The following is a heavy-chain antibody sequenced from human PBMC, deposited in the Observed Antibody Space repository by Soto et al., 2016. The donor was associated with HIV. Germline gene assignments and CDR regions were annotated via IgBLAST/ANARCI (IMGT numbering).Heavy chain of an antibody. CDR1: GYTFTSYG. CDR3: AREISGWYCDY. V-gene: IGHV1-18*01. CDR2: ISGYKGDT. J-gene: IGHJ4*02. Sequence: QVQLVQSGGEVKKPGASVKVSCKTSGYTFTSYGISWVRQAPRQGLEWMGWISGYKGDTNYAQKLQGRVTMTTDTSTSTVYMELRSLKSDDTAVYYCAREISGWYCDYWGQGTLVTVSS. D-gene: IGHD6-19*01.